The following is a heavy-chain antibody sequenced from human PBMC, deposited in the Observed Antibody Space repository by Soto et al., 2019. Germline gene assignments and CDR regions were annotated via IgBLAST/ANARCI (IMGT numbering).Heavy chain of an antibody. Sequence: GGSLRLSCAASGFTFSSYGMHWVRQAPGKGLEWVAVIWYDGSNKYYADSVKGRFTISRDNSKNTLYLQMNSLRAEDTAVYYCARVGGSGRIRGSYYYYYGMDVWGQGTTVTVSS. CDR2: IWYDGSNK. CDR1: GFTFSSYG. J-gene: IGHJ6*02. D-gene: IGHD3-10*01. V-gene: IGHV3-33*01. CDR3: ARVGGSGRIRGSYYYYYGMDV.